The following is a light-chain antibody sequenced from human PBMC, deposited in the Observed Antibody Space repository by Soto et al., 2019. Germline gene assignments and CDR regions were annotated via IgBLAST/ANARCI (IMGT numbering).Light chain of an antibody. J-gene: IGKJ2*01. CDR2: DAS. CDR1: QSVGSY. Sequence: EIVLTQSPATLSLSPGQRATLSCRASQSVGSYLAWYQQKPGQAPRLLIYDASNRATGIPDRFSGSWSGTAFPLTISSLEPEDFAVYYCQQRSNWPRTFGQGTKLEIK. CDR3: QQRSNWPRT. V-gene: IGKV3-11*01.